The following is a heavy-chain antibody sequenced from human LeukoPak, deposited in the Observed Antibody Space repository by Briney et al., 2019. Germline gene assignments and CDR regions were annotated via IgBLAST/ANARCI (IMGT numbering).Heavy chain of an antibody. J-gene: IGHJ3*01. D-gene: IGHD2/OR15-2a*01. CDR2: MNPNSGNT. CDR3: ARILGSKGHAFDV. CDR1: GYTFTSYD. V-gene: IGHV1-8*01. Sequence: ASVKVSCKASGYTFTSYDINWVRQATGQGLEWMGWMNPNSGNTGYAQKFQGRVTMTRNTSINTAYMELSSLRAEDTAVYYCARILGSKGHAFDVWGHGTMVTVSS.